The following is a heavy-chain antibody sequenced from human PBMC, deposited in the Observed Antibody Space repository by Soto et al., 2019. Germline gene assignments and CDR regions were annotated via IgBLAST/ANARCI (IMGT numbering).Heavy chain of an antibody. CDR1: GGSFSGYY. J-gene: IGHJ6*02. V-gene: IGHV4-34*01. CDR3: ARVDTAMPHDYYYYYGMDV. CDR2: INHSGST. D-gene: IGHD5-18*01. Sequence: PSETLSLTCAVYGGSFSGYYWSWIRQPPGKGLEWIGEINHSGSTYYNPSLKSRVTISVDTSKNQFSLKLSSVTAADTAVYYCARVDTAMPHDYYYYYGMDVWGQGTTVTVSS.